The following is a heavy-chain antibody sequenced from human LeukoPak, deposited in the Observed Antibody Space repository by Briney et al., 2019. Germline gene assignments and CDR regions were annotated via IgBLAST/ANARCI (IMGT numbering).Heavy chain of an antibody. D-gene: IGHD5-12*01. Sequence: GGSLRLSCAASGFTFSSYAMHWVRQAPGKGLEWVSVIYSGGSTYYADSVKGRFTISRDNSKNTLYLQMNSLRAEDTAVYYCARLGYSGYDYYYYGMDVWGQGTTVTVPS. CDR3: ARLGYSGYDYYYYGMDV. J-gene: IGHJ6*02. V-gene: IGHV3-53*01. CDR2: IYSGGST. CDR1: GFTFSSYA.